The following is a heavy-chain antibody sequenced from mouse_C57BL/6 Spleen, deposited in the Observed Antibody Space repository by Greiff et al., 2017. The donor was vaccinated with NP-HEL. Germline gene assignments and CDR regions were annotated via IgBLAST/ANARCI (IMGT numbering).Heavy chain of an antibody. CDR3: ARNPSNYYGSSYWYFDV. CDR1: GFSLTSYG. Sequence: VQLQQSGPGLVQPSQSLSITCTVSGFSLTSYGVHWVRQSPGKGLEWLGVIWSGGSTDYNAAFISRLSISKDNYKSQVFFKMNSLQADDTAIYYCARNPSNYYGSSYWYFDVWGTGTTVTVSS. J-gene: IGHJ1*03. D-gene: IGHD1-1*01. V-gene: IGHV2-2*01. CDR2: IWSGGST.